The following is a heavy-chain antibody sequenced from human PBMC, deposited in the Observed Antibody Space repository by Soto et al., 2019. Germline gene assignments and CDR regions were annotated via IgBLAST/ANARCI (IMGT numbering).Heavy chain of an antibody. CDR1: GDNLNKVG. CDR3: ASLRSTNDAFWSQGGAFEI. J-gene: IGHJ3*02. CDR2: ISVNNGNT. Sequence: QVPLVQSGAEVKKPGASVRVSCKASGDNLNKVGFTWVRKAPGQVREWMGWISVNNGNTNYAQKLQGRVSLTTNRSTGRAHMELRSLGSDGTAQYYCASLRSTNDAFWSQGGAFEIWGQGTPVTVSS. V-gene: IGHV1-18*01. D-gene: IGHD3-3*01.